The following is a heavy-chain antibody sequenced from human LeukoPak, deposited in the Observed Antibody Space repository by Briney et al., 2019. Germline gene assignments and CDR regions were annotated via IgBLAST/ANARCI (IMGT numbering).Heavy chain of an antibody. CDR3: AREQGGYDILTGYYLRYYYMDV. Sequence: ASVKVSCKASGYTFTGYYMHWVRQAPGQGLEWMGWINPNSGGTNYAQKFQGRATMTRDTSISTAYMELSRLRSDDTAVYYCAREQGGYDILTGYYLRYYYMDVWGKGTTVTISS. V-gene: IGHV1-2*02. D-gene: IGHD3-9*01. J-gene: IGHJ6*03. CDR1: GYTFTGYY. CDR2: INPNSGGT.